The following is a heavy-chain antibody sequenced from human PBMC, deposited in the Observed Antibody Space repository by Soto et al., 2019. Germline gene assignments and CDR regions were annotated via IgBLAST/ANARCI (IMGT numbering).Heavy chain of an antibody. V-gene: IGHV3-33*01. CDR1: GFTYTNYG. Sequence: GGSLRLSCAVSGFTYTNYGKHWVRQAPGKGLEWVAVIWYDGSKKYYADSVKGRFTISRDNSKNTLDLQMNDLRAEDTAVYYCARDRANWFDPWGQGTLVTVSS. J-gene: IGHJ5*02. CDR3: ARDRANWFDP. CDR2: IWYDGSKK.